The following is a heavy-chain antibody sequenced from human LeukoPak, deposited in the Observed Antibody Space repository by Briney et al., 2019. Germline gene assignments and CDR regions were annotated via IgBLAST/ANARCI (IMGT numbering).Heavy chain of an antibody. Sequence: SETLSLTCAVYGGSFSGYYSSWIRQPPGKGLEWIGEINHSGSTNYNPSLKSRVTISVDTSKNQFSLKLSSVTAADTAVYYCARETHAVLAGRAQPRKNWFDPWGQGTLVTVSS. V-gene: IGHV4-34*01. CDR2: INHSGST. J-gene: IGHJ5*02. CDR1: GGSFSGYY. D-gene: IGHD3-3*02. CDR3: ARETHAVLAGRAQPRKNWFDP.